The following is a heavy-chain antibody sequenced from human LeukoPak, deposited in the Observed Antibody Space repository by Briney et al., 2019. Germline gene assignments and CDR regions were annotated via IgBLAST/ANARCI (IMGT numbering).Heavy chain of an antibody. CDR3: TRGMLRQPPDY. CDR1: GFTFSNYW. J-gene: IGHJ4*02. D-gene: IGHD3-10*02. Sequence: GGSLRLSCAASGFTFSNYWMNWVRQVPGKGLMWVSRMSGDGSSTNYADSVKGRFTISRDNSKNTLYLQMNSLRVEDTAIYYCTRGMLRQPPDYWGQGMLVTVSS. CDR2: MSGDGSST. V-gene: IGHV3-74*01.